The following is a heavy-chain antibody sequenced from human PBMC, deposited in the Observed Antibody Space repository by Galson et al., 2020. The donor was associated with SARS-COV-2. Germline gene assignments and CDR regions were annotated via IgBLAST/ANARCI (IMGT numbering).Heavy chain of an antibody. CDR2: ISYDGSNK. V-gene: IGHV3-30*04. D-gene: IGHD1-26*01. J-gene: IGHJ4*02. CDR1: GFTFSSYA. CDR3: ARPTSGSYYPPFDY. Sequence: GGSLRLSCAASGFTFSSYAMHWVRQAPGKGLEWVAVISYDGSNKYYADSVKGRFTISRDNSKNTLYLQMNSLRAEDTAVYYCARPTSGSYYPPFDYWGQGTLVTVSS.